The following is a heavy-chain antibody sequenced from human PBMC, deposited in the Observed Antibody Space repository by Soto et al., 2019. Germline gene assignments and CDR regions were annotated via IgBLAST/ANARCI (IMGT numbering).Heavy chain of an antibody. CDR2: ISGSGGST. D-gene: IGHD2-2*01. J-gene: IGHJ4*02. V-gene: IGHV3-23*01. CDR1: GFTFSSYA. CDR3: AKTQDIVVVPAAGPYFDY. Sequence: GGSLRLSCAASGFTFSSYAMSWVRQAPGKGLEWVSAISGSGGSTYYADSVKGRFTISRDNSKNTLYLQMNSLRAEDTAVYYCAKTQDIVVVPAAGPYFDYWGQGSLVTVSS.